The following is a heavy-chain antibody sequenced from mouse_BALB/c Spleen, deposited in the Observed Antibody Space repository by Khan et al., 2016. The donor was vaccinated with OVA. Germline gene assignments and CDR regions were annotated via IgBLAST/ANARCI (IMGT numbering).Heavy chain of an antibody. Sequence: QIQLVQSGPELKKPGETVKISCKASGYTFTNYGMNWVKQAPGKGLKWMGWINTYTGAPTYADDFKGRFVFSLETSASTAYFQISNLKNEDMTTYFCARISSYLYSDVWGAGTTVTVSS. D-gene: IGHD6-2*01. CDR1: GYTFTNYG. CDR3: ARISSYLYSDV. J-gene: IGHJ1*01. CDR2: INTYTGAP. V-gene: IGHV9-1*02.